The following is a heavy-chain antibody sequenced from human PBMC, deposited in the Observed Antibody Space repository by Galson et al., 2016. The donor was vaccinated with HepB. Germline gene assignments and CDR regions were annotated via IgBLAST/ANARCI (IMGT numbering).Heavy chain of an antibody. CDR2: ISSSSSPI. CDR3: ARARVFYYGSGGGRPAYGMDV. Sequence: SLRLSCAASGFTFSTYTMNWVRQAPGKGLEWVSYISSSSSPIYYADSVKGRFTISRDNAKNSLYLQMNSLRDEDTAVYYCARARVFYYGSGGGRPAYGMDVWGQGTTVTVSS. V-gene: IGHV3-48*02. J-gene: IGHJ6*02. CDR1: GFTFSTYT. D-gene: IGHD3-10*01.